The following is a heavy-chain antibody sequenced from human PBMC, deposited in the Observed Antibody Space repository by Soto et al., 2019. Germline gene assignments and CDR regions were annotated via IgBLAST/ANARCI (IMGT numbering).Heavy chain of an antibody. CDR3: ARVPGHKNSRGDF. D-gene: IGHD1-7*01. CDR2: INPKSGDT. V-gene: IGHV1-2*02. CDR1: GYTFTHYF. J-gene: IGHJ4*02. Sequence: QVRLMQSGPEVRGPGASVTVSCKASGYTFTHYFIHWVRRAPGQGLEWMGYINPKSGDTHYSQTFRGRVSMTRDTSTDTANMGLSSLTSDDTAVYFCARVPGHKNSRGDFWGQGTPITVSS.